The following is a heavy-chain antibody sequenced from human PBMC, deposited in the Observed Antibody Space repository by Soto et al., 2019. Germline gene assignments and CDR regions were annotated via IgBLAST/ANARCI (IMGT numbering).Heavy chain of an antibody. V-gene: IGHV3-74*01. CDR3: ATDPYYYDSSAYSLDY. J-gene: IGHJ4*02. D-gene: IGHD3-22*01. Sequence: GGSVRLSCAASGFTFSSYWMYWVRQAPGKGLVWVSDINSGGSSTTYADSVKGRFTISRDNAKNTLYLQMNSLRAEDTAIYYCATDPYYYDSSAYSLDYWGQGALVTVSS. CDR1: GFTFSSYW. CDR2: INSGGSST.